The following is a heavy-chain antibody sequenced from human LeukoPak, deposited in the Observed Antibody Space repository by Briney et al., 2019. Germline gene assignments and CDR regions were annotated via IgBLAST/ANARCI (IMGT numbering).Heavy chain of an antibody. CDR3: ARAVGPYDY. D-gene: IGHD3-10*01. V-gene: IGHV3-33*01. CDR1: GFTFSSYA. CDR2: IWYDGSNK. Sequence: GRSLRLSCAASGFTFSSYAMHWVRQAPGKGLEWVAFIWYDGSNKDYTDSVKGRFTISRDNSKNTLYLQMNSLRAEDTAVYFCARAVGPYDYWGQGNLVTVSS. J-gene: IGHJ4*02.